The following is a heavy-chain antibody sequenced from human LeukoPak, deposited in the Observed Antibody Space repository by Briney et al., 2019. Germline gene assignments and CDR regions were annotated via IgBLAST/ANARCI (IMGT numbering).Heavy chain of an antibody. D-gene: IGHD3-22*01. CDR3: ARGDPYYYDSSGYGYFDY. J-gene: IGHJ4*02. CDR1: GGSISSGSYY. V-gene: IGHV4-61*02. Sequence: PSKTLSLTCTVSGGSISSGSYYWSWIRQPAGKGLEWIGRIYTSGSTNYNPSLKSRVTISVDTSKNQFSLKLSSVTAADTAVYYCARGDPYYYDSSGYGYFDYWGQGTLVTVSS. CDR2: IYTSGST.